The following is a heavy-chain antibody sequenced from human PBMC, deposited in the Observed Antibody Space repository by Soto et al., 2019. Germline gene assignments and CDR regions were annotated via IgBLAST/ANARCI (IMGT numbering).Heavy chain of an antibody. J-gene: IGHJ4*02. V-gene: IGHV1-3*01. CDR1: GYTFTSYA. Sequence: GASVKVSCKASGYTFTSYAMHWVRQAPGQRLEWMGWINAGNGNTKYSQKFQGRVTITRDTSASTAYMELSSLRSEDTAVYYCARVDLRGYFDCWSGYWGYFGYWGQGNRVTLSS. CDR2: INAGNGNT. D-gene: IGHD3-3*01. CDR3: ARVDLRGYFDCWSGYWGYFGY.